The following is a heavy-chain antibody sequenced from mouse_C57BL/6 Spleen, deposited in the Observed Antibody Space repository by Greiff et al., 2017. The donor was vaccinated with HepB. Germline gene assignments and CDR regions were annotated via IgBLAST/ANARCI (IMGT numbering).Heavy chain of an antibody. CDR3: ARRRDGGYFDV. J-gene: IGHJ1*03. CDR1: GYTFTSYW. Sequence: QVQLQQPGAELVMPGASVKLSCKASGYTFTSYWMHWVKQRPGRGLEWIGEIDPSDSYTNYNQKFKGKSTLTVDKSSSTAYMQLSSLTSEDSAVYYCARRRDGGYFDVWGTGTTVTVSS. V-gene: IGHV1-69*01. CDR2: IDPSDSYT. D-gene: IGHD3-3*01.